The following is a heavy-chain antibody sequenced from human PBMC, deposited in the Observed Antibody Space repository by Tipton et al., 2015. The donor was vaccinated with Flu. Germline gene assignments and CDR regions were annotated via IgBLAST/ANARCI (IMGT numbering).Heavy chain of an antibody. D-gene: IGHD3-9*01. V-gene: IGHV1-69*01. CDR3: ARDFDYYGGDAFDI. J-gene: IGHJ3*02. Sequence: QLVQSGAEVKEPGSSAKVSCKASGGTFSSYAISWVRQAPGQGLEWMGGIIPIFGTANYAQKFQGRVTITADESTSTAYMELSSLRSEDTAVYYCARDFDYYGGDAFDIWGQGTMVTVSS. CDR1: GGTFSSYA. CDR2: IIPIFGTA.